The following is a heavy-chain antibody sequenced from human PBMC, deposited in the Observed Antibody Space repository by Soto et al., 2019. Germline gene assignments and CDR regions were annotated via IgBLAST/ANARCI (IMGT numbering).Heavy chain of an antibody. CDR3: AGAPNWAYFDF. D-gene: IGHD7-27*01. Sequence: PGGFLRLSCAASGFTFSSFAMSCVRQAPGKGLEWVSVISGDGGRTYYADSVKGRFTISRDNSKNTLYLQMNSLRAEDTAVYYCAGAPNWAYFDFWGLGTLVTVSS. V-gene: IGHV3-23*01. CDR1: GFTFSSFA. J-gene: IGHJ4*02. CDR2: ISGDGGRT.